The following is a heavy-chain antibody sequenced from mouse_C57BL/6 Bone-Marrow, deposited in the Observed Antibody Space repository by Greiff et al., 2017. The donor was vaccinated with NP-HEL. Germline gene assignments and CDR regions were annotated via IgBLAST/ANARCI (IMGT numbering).Heavy chain of an antibody. CDR3: ARRRPYYSNYAWFAY. Sequence: EVQLVESGGGLVKPGGSLKLSCAASGFTFSSYAMSWVRQTPEKRLEWVATISDGGSYTYYPDNVKGRFTTSRNNTKNNLYLQMIHLKSTDTAMYYCARRRPYYSNYAWFAYWGQGTLVTVSA. CDR2: ISDGGSYT. J-gene: IGHJ3*01. CDR1: GFTFSSYA. V-gene: IGHV5-4*01. D-gene: IGHD2-5*01.